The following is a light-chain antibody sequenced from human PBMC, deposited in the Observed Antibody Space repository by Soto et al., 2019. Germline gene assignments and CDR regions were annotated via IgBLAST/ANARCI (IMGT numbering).Light chain of an antibody. CDR3: AAWDDTLNAWV. V-gene: IGLV2-14*01. J-gene: IGLJ3*02. CDR1: SRDVGGSNY. CDR2: EVN. Sequence: QSALIQPASVSGSPGQSITISCTGTSRDVGGSNYVSWYQHHPHRAPKLLIYEVNYRPSGVSSRFSGSKSGNTASLTISGLQAEDEADYYCAAWDDTLNAWVFGGGTKLTVL.